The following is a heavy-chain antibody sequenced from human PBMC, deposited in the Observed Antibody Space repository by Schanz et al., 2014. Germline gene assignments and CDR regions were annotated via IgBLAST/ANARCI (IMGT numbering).Heavy chain of an antibody. D-gene: IGHD2-15*01. CDR3: ARGGVVVVTAALNWFDP. CDR2: INTNNGDP. J-gene: IGHJ5*02. V-gene: IGHV7-4-1*02. CDR1: GYTFTSFA. Sequence: QVQLVQSGSELKKPGASVKVSCKASGYTFTSFAMNWVRQAPGQGLEWMGWINTNNGDPTYAQGFTGRFVFSLDPPVSPAYLQISSLKAEDAAVYYCARGGVVVVTAALNWFDPWGQGTLVTVSS.